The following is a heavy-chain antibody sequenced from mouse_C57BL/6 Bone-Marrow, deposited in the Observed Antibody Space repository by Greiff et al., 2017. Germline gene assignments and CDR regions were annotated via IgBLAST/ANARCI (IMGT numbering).Heavy chain of an antibody. D-gene: IGHD1-1*01. CDR2: IYPRSGNT. CDR1: GYTFTSYG. CDR3: ARSKDYYGSRYFDV. J-gene: IGHJ1*03. Sequence: QVQLKQSGAELVRPGASVKLSCKASGYTFTSYGISWVKQRTGQGLEWIGEIYPRSGNTYYNEKFKGKATLTADKSSSTAYMELRSLTSEDSAVYFCARSKDYYGSRYFDVWGTGTTVTVSS. V-gene: IGHV1-81*01.